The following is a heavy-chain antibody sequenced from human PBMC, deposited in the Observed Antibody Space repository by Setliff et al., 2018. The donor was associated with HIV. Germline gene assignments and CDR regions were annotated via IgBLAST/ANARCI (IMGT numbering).Heavy chain of an antibody. CDR3: ARDRYSGSSTDY. CDR2: IYFTGST. D-gene: IGHD1-26*01. Sequence: PSETLSLTCTVSGGSLSRTSYYWGWIRQPPGKGLEWLGTIYFTGSTYYNPSLNSRVTISVDASKNQFSLKLSSVTAADTAVYYCARDRYSGSSTDYWGQGTLVTVSS. V-gene: IGHV4-39*02. J-gene: IGHJ4*02. CDR1: GGSLSRTSYY.